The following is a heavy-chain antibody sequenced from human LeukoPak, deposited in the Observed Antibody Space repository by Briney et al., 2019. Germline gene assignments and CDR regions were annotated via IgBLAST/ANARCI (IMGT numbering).Heavy chain of an antibody. CDR3: ARAGSTRRSYYYYYMDV. CDR2: ISAYNGNT. D-gene: IGHD2-2*01. CDR1: GYTFTSYG. V-gene: IGHV1-18*01. J-gene: IGHJ6*03. Sequence: ASAKVSCKASGYTFTSYGISWVRQAPGQGLEWMGWISAYNGNTNYAQKLQGRVTMTTDTSTSTAYMELRSLRSDDTAVYYCARAGSTRRSYYYYYMDVWGKGTTVTVSS.